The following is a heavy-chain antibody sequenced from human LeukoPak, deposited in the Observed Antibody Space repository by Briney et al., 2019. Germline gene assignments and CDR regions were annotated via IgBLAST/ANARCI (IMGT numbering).Heavy chain of an antibody. Sequence: WVRQAPGKGLEWIGSIHYSGRTYDNPSLKSRVTISLDTSKNHFSLKLSSVTAADTAVYYCARPLGYCSGGSCYGDAFDIWGQGTMVTVSS. V-gene: IGHV4-39*02. D-gene: IGHD2-15*01. CDR2: IHYSGRT. CDR3: ARPLGYCSGGSCYGDAFDI. J-gene: IGHJ3*02.